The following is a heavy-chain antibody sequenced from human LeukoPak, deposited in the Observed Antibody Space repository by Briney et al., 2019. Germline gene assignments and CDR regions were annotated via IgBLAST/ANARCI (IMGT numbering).Heavy chain of an antibody. Sequence: SETLSLTCAVYGGSFSGYYWSWIRQPPGKGLEWIGEINHSGSTNYNPSLKSRVTISVDTSKNQFSLKLSSVTAADTAVYYCARILGYCSSTSCPSAAFDIWGQGTMVTVSS. V-gene: IGHV4-34*01. CDR1: GGSFSGYY. CDR2: INHSGST. CDR3: ARILGYCSSTSCPSAAFDI. J-gene: IGHJ3*02. D-gene: IGHD2-2*01.